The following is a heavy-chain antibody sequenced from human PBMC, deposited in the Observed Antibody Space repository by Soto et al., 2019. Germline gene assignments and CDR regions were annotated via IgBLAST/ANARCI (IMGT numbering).Heavy chain of an antibody. Sequence: QVQLVESGGGVVQPGRSLRLSCAASGFTFSSYALHWVRQAPGKGLEWVAVISYDGSNKYYADSVKGRFTISRDNSKNTLYLQMNSLRAEDTAVYYCARDGDYDFWSGYPSNWFDPWGQGTLVTVSS. CDR1: GFTFSSYA. J-gene: IGHJ5*02. V-gene: IGHV3-30-3*01. CDR2: ISYDGSNK. D-gene: IGHD3-3*01. CDR3: ARDGDYDFWSGYPSNWFDP.